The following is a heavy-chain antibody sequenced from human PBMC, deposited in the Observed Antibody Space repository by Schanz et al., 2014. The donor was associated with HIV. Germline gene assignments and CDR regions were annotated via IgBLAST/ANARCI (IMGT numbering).Heavy chain of an antibody. Sequence: QVQLVESGGGVVQPGRSLRLSCAASGFTFSSYGMHWVRQAPGKGLEWVAVISYDGSNKYYADSVKGRFTISRDISKNTLYLQMNSLRTEDSALYYCARGYQPLLHPGFDFWGQEPWSPSPQ. CDR2: ISYDGSNK. CDR3: ARGYQPLLHPGFDF. V-gene: IGHV3-30*03. J-gene: IGHJ4*01. CDR1: GFTFSSYG. D-gene: IGHD2-2*01.